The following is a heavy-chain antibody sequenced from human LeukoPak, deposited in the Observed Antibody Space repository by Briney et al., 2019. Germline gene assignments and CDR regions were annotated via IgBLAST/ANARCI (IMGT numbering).Heavy chain of an antibody. V-gene: IGHV3-23*01. Sequence: GGSLRLSCAASGFTFNSYAMSWVRQAPGKGLEWVSIISGGGGSTSYADSVKGRFTISRDNSKNTLYLQMNSLRAEDTAVYYCAKDSAYSGGPFAGGFDHWGQGTLVTVSA. CDR2: ISGGGGST. J-gene: IGHJ4*02. CDR3: AKDSAYSGGPFAGGFDH. D-gene: IGHD5-18*01. CDR1: GFTFNSYA.